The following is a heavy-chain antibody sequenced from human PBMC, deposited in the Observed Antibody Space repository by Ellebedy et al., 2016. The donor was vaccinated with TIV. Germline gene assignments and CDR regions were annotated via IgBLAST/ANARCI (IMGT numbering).Heavy chain of an antibody. V-gene: IGHV3-30*03. CDR1: GFTFSSYG. J-gene: IGHJ4*02. CDR2: ISYDGSNK. CDR3: AREKDGYSSGWYVKHFDY. Sequence: GESLKISXAASGFTFSSYGMHWVRQAPGKGLEWVAVISYDGSNKYYADSVKGRFTISRDNSKNTLYLQMNSLRAEDTAVYYCAREKDGYSSGWYVKHFDYWGQGTLVTVSS. D-gene: IGHD6-19*01.